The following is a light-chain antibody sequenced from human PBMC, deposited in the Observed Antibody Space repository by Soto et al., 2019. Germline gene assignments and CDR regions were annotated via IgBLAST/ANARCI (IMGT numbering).Light chain of an antibody. J-gene: IGKJ1*01. CDR1: QSNGMN. Sequence: EIVMTQSPATLSVSPGERATLSCRASQSNGMNLAWYQQRPGQAPRLLIYGASTRATGIPDRFSGSGSGTAFTLTISSLQSEDFAVYFCHQSHNWPPWTVGQGTTVEIK. CDR3: HQSHNWPPWT. V-gene: IGKV3-15*01. CDR2: GAS.